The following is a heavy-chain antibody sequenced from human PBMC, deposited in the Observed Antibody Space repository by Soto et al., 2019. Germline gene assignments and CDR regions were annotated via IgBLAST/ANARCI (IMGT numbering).Heavy chain of an antibody. CDR3: ARGILGPGDYYYGMDV. CDR2: IGTAGDP. D-gene: IGHD7-27*01. V-gene: IGHV3-13*05. Sequence: PXESLRLSCADSGFRVSNYEMHWVRQATGKGLEWVSGIGTAGDPYYPDSVQGRFTISRENAKNSLYLHMNSLRAGDTAIYYCARGILGPGDYYYGMDVWGQGTMVTVSS. J-gene: IGHJ6*02. CDR1: GFRVSNYE.